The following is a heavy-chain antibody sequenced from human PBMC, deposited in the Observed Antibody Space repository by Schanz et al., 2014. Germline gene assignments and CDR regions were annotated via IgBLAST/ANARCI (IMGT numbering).Heavy chain of an antibody. CDR2: INHGGST. D-gene: IGHD4-17*01. CDR1: GGSFSGYY. Sequence: QVQLQQWGAGLLKPSETLSLTCAVYGGSFSGYYWSWIRQPPGKGLEWIAEINHGGSTNYNPSLERRVTISVDTSKSQFSLNLSSATAADTAVYYCARDRGRGDLPGDSWGGGTMVAVSS. V-gene: IGHV4-34*01. J-gene: IGHJ3*02. CDR3: ARDRGRGDLPGDS.